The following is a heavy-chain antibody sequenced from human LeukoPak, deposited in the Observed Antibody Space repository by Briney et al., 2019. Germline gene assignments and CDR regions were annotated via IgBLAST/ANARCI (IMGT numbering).Heavy chain of an antibody. CDR1: GFAFSSYA. CDR2: ISHDGSKK. J-gene: IGHJ4*02. D-gene: IGHD3-10*01. Sequence: PGRSLRLSCAASGFAFSSYAVHWVRQAPGKGLECVAVISHDGSKKHYADFVKGRFTISRDNSKNTLYLHMNSLIPEDTAVYFCAKDWKFYYVSGSFFPDNWGQGTLVTVSS. CDR3: AKDWKFYYVSGSFFPDN. V-gene: IGHV3-30-3*01.